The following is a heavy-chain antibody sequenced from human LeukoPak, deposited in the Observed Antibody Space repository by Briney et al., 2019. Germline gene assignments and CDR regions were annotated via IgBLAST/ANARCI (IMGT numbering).Heavy chain of an antibody. Sequence: SETLSLTCAVSGDSVSNSNWWTWVRQPPGKGLEWIGYIYYSGSSNYNPYLKSRVTISVDTSKNQFSLKLSSVTAADTAVYYCARARHPNWFDPWGQGTLVTVSS. J-gene: IGHJ5*02. CDR1: GDSVSNSNW. CDR3: ARARHPNWFDP. CDR2: IYYSGSS. V-gene: IGHV4-4*02.